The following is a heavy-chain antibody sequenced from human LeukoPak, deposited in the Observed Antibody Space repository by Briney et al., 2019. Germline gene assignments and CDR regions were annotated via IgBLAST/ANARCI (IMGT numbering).Heavy chain of an antibody. CDR3: ARGRRLPLSRGAFDI. Sequence: GSLRLSCAASGFTFSNAWMSWVRQAPGKGLEWIGEINHSGSTNYNPSLKSRVTISVDTSKNQFSLKLSSVTAADTAVYYCARGRRLPLSRGAFDIWGQGTMVTVSS. J-gene: IGHJ3*02. D-gene: IGHD4-11*01. CDR1: GFTFSNAW. CDR2: INHSGST. V-gene: IGHV4-34*01.